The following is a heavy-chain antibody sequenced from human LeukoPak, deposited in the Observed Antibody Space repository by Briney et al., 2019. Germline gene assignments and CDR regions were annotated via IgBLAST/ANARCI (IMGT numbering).Heavy chain of an antibody. CDR1: GLSFSTAW. V-gene: IGHV3-15*01. Sequence: GGSLRLSCTVSGLSFSTAWISRIRQAPGKGLGWVGRIKSNTDGGTVNYAAPVKGRFTISRDDSKNTVFLQMNSLETEDTAMYFCTTAERRCYSHDFWGQGTLVTVSS. J-gene: IGHJ4*02. CDR3: TTAERRCYSHDF. D-gene: IGHD4-11*01. CDR2: IKSNTDGGTV.